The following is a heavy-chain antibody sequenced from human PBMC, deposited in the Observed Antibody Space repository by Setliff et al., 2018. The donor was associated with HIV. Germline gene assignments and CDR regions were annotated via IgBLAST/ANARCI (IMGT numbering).Heavy chain of an antibody. Sequence: SETLSLTCAVYGGSFSGYYWSWIRQPPGKGLEWTGEINHSGSTNYNPSLKSRVTISVDTSKNQFSLRLSSVTAADTAVYYCARVSCSSWYSIPRYYYYHMDVWGKGTTVTVSS. J-gene: IGHJ6*03. CDR2: INHSGST. D-gene: IGHD6-13*01. V-gene: IGHV4-34*01. CDR1: GGSFSGYY. CDR3: ARVSCSSWYSIPRYYYYHMDV.